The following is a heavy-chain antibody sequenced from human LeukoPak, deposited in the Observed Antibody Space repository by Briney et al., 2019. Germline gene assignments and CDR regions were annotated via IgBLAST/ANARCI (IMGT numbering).Heavy chain of an antibody. CDR3: ATDDGGHYYGSGSLRY. J-gene: IGHJ4*02. V-gene: IGHV3-21*01. D-gene: IGHD3-10*01. CDR2: ISGGSGSSSYI. Sequence: PGGSLRLSCAVSGFTFSRYTMNWVRQVPGKGLEWVSCISGGSGSSSYIYYADSVKGRFTISRDNAKNSLYLQMSSLRAEDTAVYYCATDDGGHYYGSGSLRYWGQGTLVTVSS. CDR1: GFTFSRYT.